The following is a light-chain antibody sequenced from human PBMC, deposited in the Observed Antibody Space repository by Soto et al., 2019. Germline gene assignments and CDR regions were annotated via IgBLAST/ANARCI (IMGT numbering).Light chain of an antibody. Sequence: LTEPVSVSGSNEHLLAITYTRNSSDVGGYNYVSWYQQHPGKAPKLIIYDVSNRPSGVSNRFSGSKSGNTASLTISGLQAEDEADYYCSSYTSSSYVFGTGTKVTVL. CDR2: DVS. CDR1: SSDVGGYNY. CDR3: SSYTSSSYV. J-gene: IGLJ1*01. V-gene: IGLV2-14*01.